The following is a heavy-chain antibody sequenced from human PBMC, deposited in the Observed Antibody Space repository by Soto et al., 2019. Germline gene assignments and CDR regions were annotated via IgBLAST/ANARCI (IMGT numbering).Heavy chain of an antibody. CDR1: GFTFRSHG. Sequence: QVQLVESGGGVVQPGRSLRLSCAASGFTFRSHGMHWVRQAPGKGLEWVAVIWYDGSNKYYAESVKGRFTISRDNSKNKLYLAMNSLRAEDTAVYYCARVGDGSGTPGDYWGQGTLVTVSS. CDR2: IWYDGSNK. D-gene: IGHD3-10*01. J-gene: IGHJ4*02. V-gene: IGHV3-33*01. CDR3: ARVGDGSGTPGDY.